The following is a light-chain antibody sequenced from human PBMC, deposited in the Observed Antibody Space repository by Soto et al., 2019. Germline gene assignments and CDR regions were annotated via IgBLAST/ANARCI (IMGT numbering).Light chain of an antibody. CDR2: GNT. V-gene: IGLV1-40*01. J-gene: IGLJ2*01. CDR1: SSNIGAGYD. Sequence: QLVLTQPPSVSGAPGQRVTISCTGSSSNIGAGYDVHWYQQLPGRAPKLLIYGNTNRPSGVPDRFSGFKSGTSASLAITGLQAADEADYYCLSFDSSLSVVFGGGTKLTVL. CDR3: LSFDSSLSVV.